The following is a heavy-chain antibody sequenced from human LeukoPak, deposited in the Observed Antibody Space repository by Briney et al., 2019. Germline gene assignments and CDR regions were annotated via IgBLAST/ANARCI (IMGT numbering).Heavy chain of an antibody. Sequence: GGSLRLSCAAPGFTFRSYAMSWVREAQGKGLEWVSAISGSGGSTYYADSVKGRFTISRDNSKNTLYLQMNSLRAEDTAVYYCAKTITGTTNDAFDIWGQGTMVTVSS. D-gene: IGHD1-20*01. CDR1: GFTFRSYA. J-gene: IGHJ3*02. CDR3: AKTITGTTNDAFDI. V-gene: IGHV3-23*01. CDR2: ISGSGGST.